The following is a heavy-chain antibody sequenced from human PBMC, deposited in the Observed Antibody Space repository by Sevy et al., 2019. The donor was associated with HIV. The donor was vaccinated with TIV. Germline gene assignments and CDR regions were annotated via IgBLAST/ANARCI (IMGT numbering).Heavy chain of an antibody. V-gene: IGHV3-15*01. Sequence: GGSLRLSCAASGFTFSIIYMNWVRQSPGKGLEWVGRMKSKTDGGTTDYAAPVKDRFTMSRDDSKNTLYLQMNSLKADDTAVYYCTTVGFLKWGSEAFDIWGQGTMVTVSS. CDR1: GFTFSIIY. D-gene: IGHD1-26*01. CDR2: MKSKTDGGTT. J-gene: IGHJ3*02. CDR3: TTVGFLKWGSEAFDI.